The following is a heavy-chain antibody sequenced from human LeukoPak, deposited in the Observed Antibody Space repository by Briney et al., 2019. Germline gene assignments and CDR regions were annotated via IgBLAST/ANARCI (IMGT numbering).Heavy chain of an antibody. V-gene: IGHV4-39*07. CDR2: IYYSGST. Sequence: SETLSLTCTASGGSISSSSYYRGWIRQPPGKGLEWIGSIYYSGSTYYNPSLKSRVTISVDTSKNQFSLKLSSVTAADTAVYYCARCIAAAANDAFDIWGQGTMVTVSS. J-gene: IGHJ3*02. CDR1: GGSISSSSYY. CDR3: ARCIAAAANDAFDI. D-gene: IGHD6-13*01.